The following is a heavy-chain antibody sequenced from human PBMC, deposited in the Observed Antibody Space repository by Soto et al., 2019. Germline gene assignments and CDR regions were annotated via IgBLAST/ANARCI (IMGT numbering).Heavy chain of an antibody. Sequence: ASVKVSCKTSGYNFKNYVISWVRQAPGRGLEWMGQISDYNGNADYAQKLQGRVSMTADTSTNTAYMELRSLRSDDAAVYYCARAPGSFYYFFEYWGQGTLVTVSS. CDR2: ISDYNGNA. D-gene: IGHD3-22*01. V-gene: IGHV1-18*01. J-gene: IGHJ4*02. CDR3: ARAPGSFYYFFEY. CDR1: GYNFKNYV.